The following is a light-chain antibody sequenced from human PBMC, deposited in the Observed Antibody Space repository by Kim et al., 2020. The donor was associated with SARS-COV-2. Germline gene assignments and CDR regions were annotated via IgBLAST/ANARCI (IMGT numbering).Light chain of an antibody. J-gene: IGKJ2*03. CDR3: MQALQTPPS. V-gene: IGKV2-28*01. CDR2: LAS. CDR1: QSLLHNNAYNY. Sequence: EPAAISCRSSQSLLHNNAYNYLEWYLQKPGQSTQLLMFLASNRASGVPDRFSGSGSGTDFTLKISRVEAEDVGIYYCMQALQTPPSFGQGTKLEI.